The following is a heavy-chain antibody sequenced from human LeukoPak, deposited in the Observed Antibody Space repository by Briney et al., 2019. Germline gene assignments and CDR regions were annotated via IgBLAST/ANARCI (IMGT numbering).Heavy chain of an antibody. J-gene: IGHJ4*02. CDR3: ARGGWYYDSSGYYSPFDY. CDR2: ISSNGGST. V-gene: IGHV3-64*01. D-gene: IGHD3-22*01. CDR1: RFTFSSYA. Sequence: PGGSLRLSCAASRFTFSSYAMHWVRQAPGKGLEYVSAISSNGGSTYYANSVKGRFTISRDNSKNTLYLQMGSLRAEDMAVYYCARGGWYYDSSGYYSPFDYWGQGTLVTVSS.